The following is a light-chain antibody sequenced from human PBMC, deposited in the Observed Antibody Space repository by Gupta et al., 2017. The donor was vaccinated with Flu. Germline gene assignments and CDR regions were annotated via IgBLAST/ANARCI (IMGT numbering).Light chain of an antibody. V-gene: IGKV2-30*01. CDR2: LGS. CDR1: QGLVYSDGNTY. J-gene: IGKJ1*01. CDR3: RQGSHCPRA. Sequence: DVVMTQSPLSLPVTLGQPASISCRSSQGLVYSDGNTYLHWFQQRPGQSPRLLIYLGSYRESGVPDRFSGSGSGTDFTLKISRVEAEDVGVYYCRQGSHCPRAFGQGSKVEIK.